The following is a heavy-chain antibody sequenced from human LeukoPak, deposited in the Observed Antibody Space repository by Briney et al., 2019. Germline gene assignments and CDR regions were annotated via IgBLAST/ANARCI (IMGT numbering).Heavy chain of an antibody. CDR1: GGSVSSGSYY. J-gene: IGHJ4*02. Sequence: PSETLSLTCTVSGGSVSSGSYYWSWIRQPPGKGLEWIGYIYCSGCTNYNPSLKSRVTISVDTSKNQFSLKLGSVTAADTAVYYCASTATLYYYGSGSYYPDYWGQGTLVTVSS. V-gene: IGHV4-61*01. CDR3: ASTATLYYYGSGSYYPDY. CDR2: IYCSGCT. D-gene: IGHD3-10*01.